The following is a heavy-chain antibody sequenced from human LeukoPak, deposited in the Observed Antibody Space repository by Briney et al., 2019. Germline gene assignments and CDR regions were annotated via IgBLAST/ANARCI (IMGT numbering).Heavy chain of an antibody. CDR3: ARDSLVRKRGY. J-gene: IGHJ4*02. Sequence: PGGSLRLSCAASGFTFSSYWMSWVRQAPGKGLEWVANIKQDGSEKYYVDSVKGRFTIPRDNAKNSLYLQMNSLRAEDTAVYYCARDSLVRKRGYWGQGTLVTVSS. V-gene: IGHV3-7*01. D-gene: IGHD2/OR15-2a*01. CDR1: GFTFSSYW. CDR2: IKQDGSEK.